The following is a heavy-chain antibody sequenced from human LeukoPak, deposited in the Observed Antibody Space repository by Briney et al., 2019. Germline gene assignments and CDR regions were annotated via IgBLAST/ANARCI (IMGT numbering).Heavy chain of an antibody. CDR1: GGSISSGGYY. CDR3: ARESTVGAYYFDY. V-gene: IGHV4-31*03. J-gene: IGHJ4*02. CDR2: IYYSRST. D-gene: IGHD3-16*01. Sequence: PSETLSLTCTVSGGSISSGGYYWSWIRQHPGKGLEWIGYIYYSRSTYYNPSLKSRVTISVDTSKNQFSLKLSSVTAADTAVYYCARESTVGAYYFDYWGQGTLVTVSS.